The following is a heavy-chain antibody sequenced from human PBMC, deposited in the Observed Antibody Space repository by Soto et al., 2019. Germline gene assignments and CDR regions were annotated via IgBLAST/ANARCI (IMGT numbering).Heavy chain of an antibody. CDR2: MNQDGSQK. D-gene: IGHD6-13*01. CDR3: ARAIGSADSY. Sequence: GGSLRLSCAASGFTLSSYWMTWVRQAPGKGLEWVANMNQDGSQKYYVDSVKGRFTISRDNAKNSLYLQMNSLRVEDTAVYYCARAIGSADSYWGQGTQVTVSS. CDR1: GFTLSSYW. V-gene: IGHV3-7*05. J-gene: IGHJ4*02.